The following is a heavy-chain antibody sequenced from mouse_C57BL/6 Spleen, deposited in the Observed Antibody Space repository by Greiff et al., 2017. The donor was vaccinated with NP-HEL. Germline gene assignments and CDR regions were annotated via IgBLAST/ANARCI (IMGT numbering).Heavy chain of an antibody. CDR3: ARTGTCYDALDY. CDR1: GYTFTSYW. Sequence: QVQLQQPGAELVKPGASVKMSCKASGYTFTSYWITWVKQRPGQGLEWIGHIYPGSGSTNYNEKFKGKAALTVDKSYSTAYMQLSSLTSEDSAVYYGARTGTCYDALDYWGQGTSVTVSS. V-gene: IGHV1-55*01. J-gene: IGHJ4*01. CDR2: IYPGSGST. D-gene: IGHD4-1*01.